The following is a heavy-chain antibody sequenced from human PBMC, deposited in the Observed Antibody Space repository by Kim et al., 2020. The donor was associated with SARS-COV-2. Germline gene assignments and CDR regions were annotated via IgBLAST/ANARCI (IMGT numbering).Heavy chain of an antibody. D-gene: IGHD3-3*01. CDR3: AKGVRGFWSGYYTWDYYGMDV. J-gene: IGHJ6*02. CDR2: ISGSGGST. CDR1: GFTFSSYA. V-gene: IGHV3-23*01. Sequence: GGSLRLSCAASGFTFSSYAMSWVRQAPGKGLEWVSAISGSGGSTYYADSVKGRFTISRDNSKNTLYLQMNSLRAEDTAVYYCAKGVRGFWSGYYTWDYYGMDVWGQGTTVTVSS.